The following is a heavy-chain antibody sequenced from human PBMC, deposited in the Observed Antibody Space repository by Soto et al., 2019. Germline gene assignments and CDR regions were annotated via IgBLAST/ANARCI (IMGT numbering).Heavy chain of an antibody. J-gene: IGHJ4*02. Sequence: ETMSLKCAVSVDSMSGFYWSWIRQTPGKGLEWIGYINYVGRTSYYSPSLQSRVTISLDSSKNQFSLILSSVTAADTAVYFCARFRRNYFDYWGQGTQVTVSS. CDR3: ARFRRNYFDY. CDR2: INYVGRT. V-gene: IGHV4-59*01. D-gene: IGHD3-10*01. CDR1: VDSMSGFY.